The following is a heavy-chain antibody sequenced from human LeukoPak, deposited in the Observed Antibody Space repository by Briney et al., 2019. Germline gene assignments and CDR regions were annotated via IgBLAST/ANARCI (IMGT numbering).Heavy chain of an antibody. CDR3: ARVSVVSYYFDY. CDR2: IKLDGSEK. Sequence: GGSLRLSCAASGFTFSGYWMTWVRQAPRKGLEWVANIKLDGSEKYYVDSVKGRFTISRDNAKNSLYLQMNSLRAEDTAVYYCARVSVVSYYFDYWGQGTLVTVSS. V-gene: IGHV3-7*01. J-gene: IGHJ4*02. CDR1: GFTFSGYW. D-gene: IGHD2-8*02.